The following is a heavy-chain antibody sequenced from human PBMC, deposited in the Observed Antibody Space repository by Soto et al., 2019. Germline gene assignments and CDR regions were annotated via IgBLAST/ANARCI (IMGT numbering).Heavy chain of an antibody. CDR3: ATYDYIWGSYRSPTFEY. J-gene: IGHJ4*02. CDR1: GFTFSSYA. CDR2: ISGSGGST. V-gene: IGHV3-23*01. D-gene: IGHD3-16*02. Sequence: GGSLRLSCAASGFTFSSYAMSWVRQAPGKGLEWVSAISGSGGSTYYADSVKGRFTISRDNSKNTLYLQMNSLRAEDTAVYYCATYDYIWGSYRSPTFEYWGQGTLVTVSS.